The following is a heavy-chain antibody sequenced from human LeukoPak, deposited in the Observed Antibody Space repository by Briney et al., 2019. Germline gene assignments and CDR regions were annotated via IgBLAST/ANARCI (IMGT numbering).Heavy chain of an antibody. CDR3: ARVGSGWYQTAFDI. J-gene: IGHJ3*02. CDR1: GYTFTSYA. V-gene: IGHV1-3*01. CDR2: ISAGNGNT. D-gene: IGHD6-19*01. Sequence: ASVKVSCKASGYTFTSYAMHWVRQAPGQRLEWMGWISAGNGNTKYSQKFQGRVTITRDTSASTAYMELSSLRSEDTAVYYCARVGSGWYQTAFDIWGQGTMVTVSS.